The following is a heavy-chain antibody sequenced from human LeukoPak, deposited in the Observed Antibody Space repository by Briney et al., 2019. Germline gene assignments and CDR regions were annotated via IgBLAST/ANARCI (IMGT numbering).Heavy chain of an antibody. CDR3: ARDRRQRGYSYQDY. V-gene: IGHV3-21*01. D-gene: IGHD5-18*01. Sequence: PGGSLRLSCAASGFTFSSYSMNWVRQAPGKGLEWVSSISSSSSYIYYADSVKGRFTISRDNAKNSLYLQMNSLRAEDTAVYYCARDRRQRGYSYQDYWGQGTLVTVSS. CDR2: ISSSSSYI. J-gene: IGHJ4*02. CDR1: GFTFSSYS.